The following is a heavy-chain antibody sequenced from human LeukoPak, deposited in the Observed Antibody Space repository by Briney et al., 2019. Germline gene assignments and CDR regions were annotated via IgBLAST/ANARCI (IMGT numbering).Heavy chain of an antibody. CDR1: AFTFSDYW. CDR3: ARGHGAGIAAAGRGFDY. CDR2: IKQDGSEK. V-gene: IGHV3-7*01. Sequence: GGSLRLSCAASAFTFSDYWMSWVRQAPGKGLEWVANIKQDGSEKYFVDSVKGRFTISRDNAKNSLYLQMNSLRAEDTAVYYCARGHGAGIAAAGRGFDYWGQGTLVTVSS. J-gene: IGHJ4*02. D-gene: IGHD6-13*01.